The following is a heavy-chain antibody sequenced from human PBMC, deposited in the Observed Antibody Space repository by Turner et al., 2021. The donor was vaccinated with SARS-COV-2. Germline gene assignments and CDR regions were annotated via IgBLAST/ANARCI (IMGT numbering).Heavy chain of an antibody. J-gene: IGHJ4*02. CDR2: FDPEDGET. CDR1: GYTLIELS. Sequence: QVQLVQSGAEVKKPGASVKVSCKVSGYTLIELSMHWVLQAPGKGLEWMGGFDPEDGETISAQKFQGRVTMTEDTSTDTAYMELSSLRSEDTAVYYCATGYAYCGGDCSIHYWGQGTLVTVSS. V-gene: IGHV1-24*01. CDR3: ATGYAYCGGDCSIHY. D-gene: IGHD2-21*02.